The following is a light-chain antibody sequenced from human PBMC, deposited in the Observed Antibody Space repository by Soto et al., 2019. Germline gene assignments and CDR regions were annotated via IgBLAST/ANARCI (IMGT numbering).Light chain of an antibody. V-gene: IGKV3-15*01. Sequence: IVMTQSPATLSVSPGERATLSCRASQSINSNLAWYQQKPGQAPRLLMFRASIRAAGFPARFSGSGSGTEFNITISSLQSEDSATYYCQQYNSYSAITFGGGTRVE. J-gene: IGKJ4*01. CDR1: QSINSN. CDR3: QQYNSYSAIT. CDR2: RAS.